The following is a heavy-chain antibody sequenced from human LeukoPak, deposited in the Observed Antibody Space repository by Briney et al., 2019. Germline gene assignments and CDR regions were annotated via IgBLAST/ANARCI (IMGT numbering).Heavy chain of an antibody. CDR1: GFTFSSYG. V-gene: IGHV3-72*01. D-gene: IGHD2-15*01. J-gene: IGHJ4*02. Sequence: GGSLRLSCAASGFTFSSYGMHWVRQAPGKGLEWVGRTRNKANSYTTQYAASVKGRFTISRDDSKNSLYLQMNSLRAEDTAVYYCANWGCSGGSCYPFDYWGQGTLVTVSS. CDR2: TRNKANSYTT. CDR3: ANWGCSGGSCYPFDY.